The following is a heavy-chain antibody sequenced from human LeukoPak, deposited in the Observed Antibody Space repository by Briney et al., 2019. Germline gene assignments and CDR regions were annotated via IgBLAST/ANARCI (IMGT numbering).Heavy chain of an antibody. J-gene: IGHJ4*02. CDR2: INHSGST. V-gene: IGHV4-34*01. CDR1: GGSFGGYY. CDR3: ARINGYGSLGY. D-gene: IGHD5-12*01. Sequence: PSETLSLTCAVYGGSFGGYYWSWIRQPPGKGLEWIGEINHSGSTNYNPSLKSRVTISVDTSKNQFSLKLSSVTAADTAVYYCARINGYGSLGYWGQGTLVTVSS.